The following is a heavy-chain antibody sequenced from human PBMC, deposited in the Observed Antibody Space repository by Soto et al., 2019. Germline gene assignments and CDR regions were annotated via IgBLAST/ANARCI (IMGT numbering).Heavy chain of an antibody. CDR3: TTIVPWGWKY. Sequence: EVQLVESGGGLVKPGGSLRLSCAASAFTFSNAWMNWVRQAPGKGLEWVGRIKSKGDGGTTDYAAFVKGRFTISRDDSTITLYLHMNSLKTEDTAVYYCTTIVPWGWKYWGPGTLVTVSS. CDR1: AFTFSNAW. V-gene: IGHV3-15*07. D-gene: IGHD1-1*01. CDR2: IKSKGDGGTT. J-gene: IGHJ4*02.